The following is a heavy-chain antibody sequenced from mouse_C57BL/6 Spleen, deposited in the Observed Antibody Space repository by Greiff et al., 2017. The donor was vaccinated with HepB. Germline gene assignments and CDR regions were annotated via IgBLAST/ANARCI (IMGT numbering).Heavy chain of an antibody. CDR3: ATFITTVVEGYAMDY. V-gene: IGHV2-6*01. CDR1: GFSLTSYG. CDR2: IWGVGST. D-gene: IGHD1-1*01. Sequence: VHLVESGPGLVAPSQSLSITCTVSGFSLTSYGVDWVRQSPGKGLEWLGVIWGVGSTNYNSALKSRLSISKDNSKSQVFLKMNSLQTDDTAMYYCATFITTVVEGYAMDYWGQGTSVTVSS. J-gene: IGHJ4*01.